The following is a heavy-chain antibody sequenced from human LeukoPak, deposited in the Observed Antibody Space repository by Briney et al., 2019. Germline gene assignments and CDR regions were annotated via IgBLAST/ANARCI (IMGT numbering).Heavy chain of an antibody. J-gene: IGHJ5*02. Sequence: PGGSLRLSCAASGFTFDDYAMHWVRQAPGKGLEWVAVIWYGGSNKYYADSVKGRFTISRDNSKNTLYLQMNSLRAEDTAVYYCANAGWFDPWGQGTLVTVSS. CDR3: ANAGWFDP. CDR2: IWYGGSNK. V-gene: IGHV3-33*08. CDR1: GFTFDDYA. D-gene: IGHD2-2*01.